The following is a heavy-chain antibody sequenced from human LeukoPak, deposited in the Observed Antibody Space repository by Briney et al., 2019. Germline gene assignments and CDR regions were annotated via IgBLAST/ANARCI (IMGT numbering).Heavy chain of an antibody. CDR3: AKDSRAAAGIYYYYYYMDV. CDR1: GFTFSSYG. D-gene: IGHD6-13*01. J-gene: IGHJ6*03. Sequence: GGSLRLSCAASGFTFSSYGMSWVRQAPGKGLEWVSAISGSGGSTYYADSVKGRFTISRDNSKNTLYLQMNSLRAEDTAVYYCAKDSRAAAGIYYYYYYMDVWGKGTTVTVSS. CDR2: ISGSGGST. V-gene: IGHV3-23*01.